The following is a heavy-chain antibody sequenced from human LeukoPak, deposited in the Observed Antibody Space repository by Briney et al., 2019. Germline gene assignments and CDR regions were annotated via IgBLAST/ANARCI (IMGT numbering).Heavy chain of an antibody. CDR1: GGSISSYY. Sequence: SDTLSLTCTVSGGSISSYYGRSIRPPPGKWLEWIGSIYFSGSTNYNPSLKSRVTISVDTSNNQFSLKLSSVTAADTAVYYCARGADDFWSGYYLPSYYFDYWGQGTLVTVSS. D-gene: IGHD3-3*01. CDR2: IYFSGST. CDR3: ARGADDFWSGYYLPSYYFDY. V-gene: IGHV4-59*07. J-gene: IGHJ4*02.